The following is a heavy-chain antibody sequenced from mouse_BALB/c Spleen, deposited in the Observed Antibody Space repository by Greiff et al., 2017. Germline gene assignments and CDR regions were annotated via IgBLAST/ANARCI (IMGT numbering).Heavy chain of an antibody. CDR1: GYTFTDYA. D-gene: IGHD4-1*01. J-gene: IGHJ4*01. CDR3: ASNWDGGYAMDY. Sequence: VQLQQSGAELVRPGVSVKISCKGSGYTFTDYAMHWVKQSHAKSLEWIGVISTYYGDASYNQKFKGKATMTVDKSSSTAYMELDRLTSEDSAIYYCASNWDGGYAMDYWGQGTSVTVSS. V-gene: IGHV1S137*01. CDR2: ISTYYGDA.